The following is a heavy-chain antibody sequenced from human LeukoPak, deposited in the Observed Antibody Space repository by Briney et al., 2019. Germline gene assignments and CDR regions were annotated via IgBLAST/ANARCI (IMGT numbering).Heavy chain of an antibody. CDR2: INPSGGST. CDR3: ARDLKGYSGSYPPGY. CDR1: GGTFTDYS. Sequence: ASVKVSCKAPGGTFTDYSISWVRQAPGQGLEWMGIINPSGGSTSYAQKFQGRVTMTRDTSTSTVYMELSSLRSEDTAVYYCARDLKGYSGSYPPGYWGQGTLVTVSS. V-gene: IGHV1-46*01. D-gene: IGHD1-26*01. J-gene: IGHJ4*02.